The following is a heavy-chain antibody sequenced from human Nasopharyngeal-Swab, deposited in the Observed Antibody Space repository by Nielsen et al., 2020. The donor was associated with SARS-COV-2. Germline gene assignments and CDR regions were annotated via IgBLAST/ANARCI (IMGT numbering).Heavy chain of an antibody. D-gene: IGHD2-2*01. CDR3: ASLPNPYQGWFDP. V-gene: IGHV5-51*01. CDR1: GYSFTSYW. Sequence: GGSLRLSCKGSGYSFTSYWIDWVRQMPGKGLEWMGIIYPGDSDTRYSPSFQGQVTISADKSISTAYLQWSSLKASDTAMYYCASLPNPYQGWFDPWGQGTLVTVSS. CDR2: IYPGDSDT. J-gene: IGHJ5*02.